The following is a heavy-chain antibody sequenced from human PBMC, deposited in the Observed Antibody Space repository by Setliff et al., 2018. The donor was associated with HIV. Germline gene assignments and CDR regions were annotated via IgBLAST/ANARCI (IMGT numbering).Heavy chain of an antibody. CDR1: GFIFNSYA. CDR3: ANRLRGYNKWYYFDY. CDR2: MSGSTGDT. V-gene: IGHV3-23*01. D-gene: IGHD1-1*01. Sequence: LRLSCAASGFIFNSYAMSWVRQAPGKGLEWVATMSGSTGDTYYADSVKGRFTISRDNSKNTLSLQMNSLGAEDTAVYYCANRLRGYNKWYYFDYWGQGTLVTVSS. J-gene: IGHJ4*02.